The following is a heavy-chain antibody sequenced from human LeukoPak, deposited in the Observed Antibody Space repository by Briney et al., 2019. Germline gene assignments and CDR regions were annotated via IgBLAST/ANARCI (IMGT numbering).Heavy chain of an antibody. Sequence: SETLSLTCAVYGGSFSGYYWSGIRQPPGKGLEWIGEINHSGSTNYNPSLKSRVTISVDTSKNQFSLKLSSVTAADTAVYYCARGVRRFGELLDWGRGTLVTVSS. V-gene: IGHV4-34*01. D-gene: IGHD3-10*01. CDR2: INHSGST. CDR1: GGSFSGYY. CDR3: ARGVRRFGELLD. J-gene: IGHJ4*02.